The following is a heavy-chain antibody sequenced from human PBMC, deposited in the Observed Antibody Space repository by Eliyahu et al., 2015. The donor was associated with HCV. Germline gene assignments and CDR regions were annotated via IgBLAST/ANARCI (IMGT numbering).Heavy chain of an antibody. Sequence: EVQLXESGGGLVQPGRSLRLSCAASGFTFDDYAMHWVRQAPGKGLEWVSGISWNXGSXGYADSVKGRFTISRDNAKNSLYLQMNSLRAEDTALYYCAQATGKWLVLEYFQHWGQGTLVTVSS. V-gene: IGHV3-9*01. CDR2: ISWNXGSX. CDR1: GFTFDDYA. D-gene: IGHD6-19*01. CDR3: AQATGKWLVLEYFQH. J-gene: IGHJ1*01.